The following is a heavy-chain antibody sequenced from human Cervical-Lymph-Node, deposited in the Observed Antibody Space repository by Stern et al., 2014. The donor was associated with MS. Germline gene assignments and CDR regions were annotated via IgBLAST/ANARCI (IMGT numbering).Heavy chain of an antibody. V-gene: IGHV4-59*01. CDR3: ARYYYYGMDV. CDR1: GGSISSYY. J-gene: IGHJ6*02. Sequence: VQLVESGPGLVKPSETLSLTCTVSGGSISSYYWSWIRQPPGKGLEWIGYIYYSGSHNYNPSLKSRVTISVDTSKNQFSLKLSSVPAADTAVYYCARYYYYGMDVWGQGTTVTVSS. CDR2: IYYSGSH.